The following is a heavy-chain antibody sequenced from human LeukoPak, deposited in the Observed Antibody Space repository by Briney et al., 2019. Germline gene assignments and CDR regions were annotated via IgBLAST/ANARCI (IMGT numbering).Heavy chain of an antibody. CDR2: INPNSGGT. CDR1: GYTFTGYY. Sequence: ASVKVSCKASGYTFTGYYMHWVRQAPGQGLEWMGWINPNSGGTNYAQKFQGRVTMTRDTSISTAYMELSRLRSDDTAVYYCARATTGDEGTDYWGQGTLVTVSP. D-gene: IGHD4-11*01. CDR3: ARATTGDEGTDY. J-gene: IGHJ4*02. V-gene: IGHV1-2*02.